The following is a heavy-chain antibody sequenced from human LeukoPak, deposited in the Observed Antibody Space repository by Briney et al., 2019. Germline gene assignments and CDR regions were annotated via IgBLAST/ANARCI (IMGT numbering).Heavy chain of an antibody. CDR2: IYWDDDK. J-gene: IGHJ4*02. CDR3: AHSEYDILTGRIDY. D-gene: IGHD3-9*01. Sequence: TLSLTCTVSGGSISSYYWSWIRQPPGKALEWLALIYWDDDKRYSPSLKSRLTITKDTSKNQVVLTMTDKDPVDTATYYCAHSEYDILTGRIDYWGQGTLVTVSS. CDR1: GGSISSYYW. V-gene: IGHV2-5*08.